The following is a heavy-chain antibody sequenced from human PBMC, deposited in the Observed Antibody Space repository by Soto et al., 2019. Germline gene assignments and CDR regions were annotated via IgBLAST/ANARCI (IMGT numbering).Heavy chain of an antibody. D-gene: IGHD3-22*01. CDR2: INAGNGNT. V-gene: IGHV1-3*01. J-gene: IGHJ6*02. CDR1: GYTFTSYA. Sequence: GASVKVSCKASGYTFTSYAMHWVRQAPGQRLEWMGWINAGNGNTKYSQKFQGRVTITRDTSASTAFMELSSLRSEDTAVYYCAGVEVGGSGYHEGYYYGMDVWGQGTTVTVSS. CDR3: AGVEVGGSGYHEGYYYGMDV.